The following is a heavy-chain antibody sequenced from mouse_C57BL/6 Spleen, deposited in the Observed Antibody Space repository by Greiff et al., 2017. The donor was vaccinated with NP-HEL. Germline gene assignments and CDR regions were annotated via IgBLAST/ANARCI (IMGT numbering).Heavy chain of an antibody. J-gene: IGHJ2*01. CDR3: ARGRTTVGYYFDY. CDR2: IDPSDSET. Sequence: VQLQQPGAELVRPGSSVKLSCKASGYTFTSYWMHWVKQRPIQGLEWIGNIDPSDSETHYNQKFKDKATLTVDKSSSTAYMQLSSLTSEDSAVYYCARGRTTVGYYFDYWGQGTTLTVSS. CDR1: GYTFTSYW. V-gene: IGHV1-52*01. D-gene: IGHD1-1*01.